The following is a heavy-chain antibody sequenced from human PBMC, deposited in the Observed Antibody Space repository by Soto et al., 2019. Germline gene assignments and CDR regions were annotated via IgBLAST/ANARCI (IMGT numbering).Heavy chain of an antibody. CDR2: ISAYNGNT. D-gene: IGHD1-26*01. Sequence: GALVKVSCKASGYTFTSDGISWVRQAPGQGLEWMGWISAYNGNTTYAQKLQGRVTMTTDTSTSTAYMELRSLRSDDTAVYYCARDLRIVGATPAYWPFDYWGQGPLVTVSS. V-gene: IGHV1-18*01. CDR3: ARDLRIVGATPAYWPFDY. CDR1: GYTFTSDG. J-gene: IGHJ4*02.